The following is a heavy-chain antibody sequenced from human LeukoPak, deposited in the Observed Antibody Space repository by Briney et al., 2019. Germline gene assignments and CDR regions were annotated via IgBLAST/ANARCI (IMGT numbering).Heavy chain of an antibody. D-gene: IGHD4-11*01. CDR1: GYTFTSYD. J-gene: IGHJ6*03. CDR3: ARDSETTVTTYYYYYYMDV. V-gene: IGHV1-8*01. CDR2: MNPNSGNT. Sequence: ASVKVSCKASGYTFTSYDINWVRQATGQGLEWMGWMNPNSGNTGYAQKFQGRVTMTRDTSISTAYMELSSLRSDDTAVYYCARDSETTVTTYYYYYYMDVWGKGTTVTVSS.